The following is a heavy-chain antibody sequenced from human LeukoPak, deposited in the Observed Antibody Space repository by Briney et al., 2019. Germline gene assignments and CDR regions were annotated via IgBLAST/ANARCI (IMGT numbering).Heavy chain of an antibody. Sequence: GGSLRLSCVASGFTFSDYAMNWVRQAPGKGLEWVSTFKTKYNQVYYAESVRGRFTISTDNSKNTVYLEMNSLRTEDTAVYHCAKDLYDNGWYNYFDPWGQGALVTVSS. CDR1: GFTFSDYA. CDR2: FKTKYNQV. CDR3: AKDLYDNGWYNYFDP. V-gene: IGHV3-23*05. D-gene: IGHD6-19*01. J-gene: IGHJ5*02.